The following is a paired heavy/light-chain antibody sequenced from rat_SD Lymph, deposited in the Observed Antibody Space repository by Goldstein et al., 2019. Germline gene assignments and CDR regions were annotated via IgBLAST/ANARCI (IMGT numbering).Heavy chain of an antibody. V-gene: IGHV1-28*01. Sequence: QVQLQQSGAELVKPGSSVKISCKASGYTFTSYDMHWIKQQPGNGLEWIGWIYPGNGNTKYNQKFNGKATLTADKSSSTAYMQLSSLTSEDSAVYFCARKGGLMGIISRNWFAYWGQGTLVTVSS. CDR3: ARKGGLMGIISRNWFAY. J-gene: IGHJ3*01. CDR2: IYPGNGNT. D-gene: IGHD1-9*01. CDR1: GYTFTSYD.
Light chain of an antibody. CDR2: LAS. CDR3: QQSWNDPFT. V-gene: IGKV3S9*01. J-gene: IGKJ4*01. CDR1: ESVSTL. Sequence: DTVLTQSPALAVSPGERVTISCRASESVSTLMHWYQQKPGQQPTLLIYLASNLESGVPARFSGSGSGTDFTLTIDPVEADDTATYYCQQSWNDPFTFGSGTKLEIK.